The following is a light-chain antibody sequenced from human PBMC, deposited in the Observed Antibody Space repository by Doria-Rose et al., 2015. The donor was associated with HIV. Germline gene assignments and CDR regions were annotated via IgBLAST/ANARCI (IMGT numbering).Light chain of an antibody. CDR2: GAS. J-gene: IGKJ2*01. CDR3: QQYHKWPYT. CDR1: ESVSSI. V-gene: IGKV3-15*01. Sequence: EIVMTQSPATLSVSPGEGATLSCRASESVSSILAWYQQKPGQAPRLLIYGASTRATGIPARFSGSGSGTEFTLTISTMQSEDFALYYCQQYHKWPYTFGQGTKLEIK.